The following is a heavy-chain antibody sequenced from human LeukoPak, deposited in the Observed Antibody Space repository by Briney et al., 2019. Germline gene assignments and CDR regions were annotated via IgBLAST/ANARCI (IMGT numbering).Heavy chain of an antibody. J-gene: IGHJ4*02. CDR2: IYYSGST. V-gene: IGHV4-59*01. D-gene: IGHD4-17*01. CDR3: ARASVTTFVHFDY. CDR1: GGSISSYY. Sequence: SETLSLTCTVSGGSISSYYWSWIRQPPGKGLEWIGYIYYSGSTNYNPSLKSRVTISVDTSKNQFSLKLSSVTAADTAVYYCARASVTTFVHFDYGGQGPLVTVPS.